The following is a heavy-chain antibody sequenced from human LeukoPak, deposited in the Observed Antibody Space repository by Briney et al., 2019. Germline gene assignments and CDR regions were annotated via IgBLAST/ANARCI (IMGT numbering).Heavy chain of an antibody. CDR3: AKDPTYYYDSSGYYYGDY. J-gene: IGHJ4*02. CDR2: ISGSGGST. D-gene: IGHD3-22*01. CDR1: GFTFSSYA. V-gene: IGHV3-23*01. Sequence: GGSLRLSCAASGFTFSSYAMSWVRQAPGKGLEWVSAISGSGGSTYYADSVKGRFTISRDNSKNTLYLQMNSLRAEDTAVYYCAKDPTYYYDSSGYYYGDYWGQGTLVTVSS.